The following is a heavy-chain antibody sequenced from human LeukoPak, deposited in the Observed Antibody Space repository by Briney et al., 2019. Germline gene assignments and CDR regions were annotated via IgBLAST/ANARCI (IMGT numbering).Heavy chain of an antibody. V-gene: IGHV4-59*01. D-gene: IGHD1-1*01. CDR3: ARDSVWDDEPY. Sequence: SETLSLTCGVSGGAITDYYWNWIRQAPGKGLEWLGYIYYTGSTTYNPSVKSRITISLDTSKKQISLKLRSVTAADTAVYYCARDSVWDDEPYWGQGTLVTVSS. CDR2: IYYTGST. CDR1: GGAITDYY. J-gene: IGHJ4*02.